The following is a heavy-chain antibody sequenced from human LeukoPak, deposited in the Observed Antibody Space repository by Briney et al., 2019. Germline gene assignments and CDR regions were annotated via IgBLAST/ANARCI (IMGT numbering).Heavy chain of an antibody. D-gene: IGHD2-8*01. Sequence: GGSLTLSCAASGFSFSSYGMSWFRQAPGKGLVWVSRINSDGSGTIYADSVKGRFTISRDNAKNTLDLQMNSLRAEDTAVYYCARGEKSWINGFDLWGQGTLVTVSS. CDR1: GFSFSSYG. J-gene: IGHJ4*02. CDR2: INSDGSGT. V-gene: IGHV3-74*01. CDR3: ARGEKSWINGFDL.